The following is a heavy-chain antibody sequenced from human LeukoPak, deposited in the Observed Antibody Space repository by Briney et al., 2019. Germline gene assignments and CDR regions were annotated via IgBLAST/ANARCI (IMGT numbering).Heavy chain of an antibody. CDR3: ARDVGHILTGYYGSLGWFDP. V-gene: IGHV4-59*01. CDR2: IFYSGST. D-gene: IGHD3-9*01. J-gene: IGHJ5*02. CDR1: GGSFSGYY. Sequence: PSETLSLTCAVYGGSFSGYYWSWIRQPPGKGLEWIGYIFYSGSTNYNPSLKSRVTISVDTSKNQFSLKLSSVTAADTAVYYCARDVGHILTGYYGSLGWFDPWGQGTLVTVSS.